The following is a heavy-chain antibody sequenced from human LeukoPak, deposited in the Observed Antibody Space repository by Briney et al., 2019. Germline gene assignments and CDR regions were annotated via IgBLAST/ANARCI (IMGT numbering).Heavy chain of an antibody. V-gene: IGHV4-4*09. D-gene: IGHD2-2*01. CDR3: ARQKCTSTSCLTKNAFDI. CDR2: IYTSGST. J-gene: IGHJ3*02. Sequence: SETLSLTCTVSGSISSYYWSWIRQPPGKGLEWIGYIYTSGSTNYNPSLKSRVTISVDTSKNQFSLDLSSVPAADTAVYYCARQKCTSTSCLTKNAFDIWGQGTMVTVSS. CDR1: GSISSYY.